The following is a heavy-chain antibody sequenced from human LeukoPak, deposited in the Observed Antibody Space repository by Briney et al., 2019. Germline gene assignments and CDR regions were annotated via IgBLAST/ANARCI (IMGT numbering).Heavy chain of an antibody. CDR1: GGSFSGYY. J-gene: IGHJ4*02. D-gene: IGHD2-15*01. CDR2: INHSGST. Sequence: SETLSLTCAVYGGSFSGYYWSWIRQPPGKGLEWIGEINHSGSTNYNPSLKGRVTISVDTSKNQFSLKLSSVTAADTAVYYCARAGVGSCSCFDYWGQGTLVTVSS. CDR3: ARAGVGSCSCFDY. V-gene: IGHV4-34*01.